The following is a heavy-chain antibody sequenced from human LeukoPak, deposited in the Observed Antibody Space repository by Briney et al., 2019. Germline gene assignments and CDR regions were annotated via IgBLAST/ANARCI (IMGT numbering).Heavy chain of an antibody. J-gene: IGHJ6*03. D-gene: IGHD6-19*01. CDR3: AKVLQWLALDYMDV. Sequence: GGSLRLSCTASGFTFSSYSMNWVRQAPGKGLEWVSYISSDSNNIQYADSVKGRFTISRDNSKNTLYLQMNSLRAEDTAVYYCAKVLQWLALDYMDVWGKGTTVTVSS. V-gene: IGHV3-48*01. CDR1: GFTFSSYS. CDR2: ISSDSNNI.